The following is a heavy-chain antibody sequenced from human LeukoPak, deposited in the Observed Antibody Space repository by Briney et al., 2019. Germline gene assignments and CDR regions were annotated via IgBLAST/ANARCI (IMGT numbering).Heavy chain of an antibody. Sequence: SETLSLTCAVSGGSISSGGYSWSWIRQPPGKGLEWIGYIYHSGSTYYNPSLKGRVTISVDRSENQFSLKLSSVTAADTAVYYCARDDWAGAFDIWGQGTMVTVSS. D-gene: IGHD2-21*01. V-gene: IGHV4-30-2*01. CDR3: ARDDWAGAFDI. CDR2: IYHSGST. J-gene: IGHJ3*02. CDR1: GGSISSGGYS.